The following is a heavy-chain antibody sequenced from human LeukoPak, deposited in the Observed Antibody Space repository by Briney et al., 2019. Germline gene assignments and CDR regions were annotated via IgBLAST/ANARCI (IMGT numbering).Heavy chain of an antibody. V-gene: IGHV3-30*18. CDR1: GFTFSSYG. J-gene: IGHJ4*02. CDR2: ISYDGSNK. Sequence: GGSLRLSCAASGFTFSSYGMHWVRQAPGKGREWVAVISYDGSNKYYADSVKGRFTISRDNSKDTLYLQMNSLRAEDTAVYYCAKDPGSMVTGFDYWGQGTLVTVSS. CDR3: AKDPGSMVTGFDY. D-gene: IGHD5-18*01.